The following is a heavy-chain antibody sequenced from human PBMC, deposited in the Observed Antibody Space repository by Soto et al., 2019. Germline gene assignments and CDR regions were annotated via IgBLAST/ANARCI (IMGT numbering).Heavy chain of an antibody. CDR2: HYNDGST. Sequence: QVQLQESGPGLVKPSQTLSLTCNVSGGSVSSGGYYWSWVRQNPEKGLEWIGYHYNDGSTFYNPALQSRAVISVDKTKHHLFLNLRSVTAADTAVYYGARARYAGKLIDEWGQGTLVTVSS. CDR1: GGSVSSGGYY. V-gene: IGHV4-31*03. D-gene: IGHD6-13*01. J-gene: IGHJ4*01. CDR3: ARARYAGKLIDE.